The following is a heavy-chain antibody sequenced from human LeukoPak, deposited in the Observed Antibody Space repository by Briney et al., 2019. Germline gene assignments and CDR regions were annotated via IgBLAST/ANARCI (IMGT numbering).Heavy chain of an antibody. J-gene: IGHJ3*02. Sequence: GGSLRLSCAASGFTFSNYEMNWVRQAPGKGLEWVSYIGSGGGYIYYADSVRGRFTSSRDNAKKSLFLQMNSLRVEDTAVYYCARDDYGGTFDAFDIWGQGAMVTVSS. CDR1: GFTFSNYE. V-gene: IGHV3-48*03. CDR2: IGSGGGYI. CDR3: ARDDYGGTFDAFDI. D-gene: IGHD4-17*01.